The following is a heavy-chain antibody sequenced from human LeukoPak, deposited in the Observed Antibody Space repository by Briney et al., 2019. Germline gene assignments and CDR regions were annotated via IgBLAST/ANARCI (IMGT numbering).Heavy chain of an antibody. CDR2: INHSGST. Sequence: SETLSLTCAVYGGSFSGYYWSWIRQPPGKGLGWIGEINHSGSTNYNPSLKSRVTISVDTSKNQFSLKLSSVTAADTAVYYCARGYCSSTSCLGWFDPWGQGTLVTVSS. J-gene: IGHJ5*02. D-gene: IGHD2-2*01. CDR1: GGSFSGYY. CDR3: ARGYCSSTSCLGWFDP. V-gene: IGHV4-34*01.